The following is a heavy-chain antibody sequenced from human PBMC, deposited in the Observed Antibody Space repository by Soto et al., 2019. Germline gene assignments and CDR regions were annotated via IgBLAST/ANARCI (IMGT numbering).Heavy chain of an antibody. V-gene: IGHV1-69*13. J-gene: IGHJ4*02. CDR3: ASSSLLYCSGGSCYSV. D-gene: IGHD2-15*01. CDR2: IIPIFGTA. CDR1: GGTFSSYA. Sequence: SGKVSWKASGGTFSSYAISWVRQAPGQGLEWMGGIIPIFGTANYAQKFQGRVTITADESTSTAYMELSSLRSEDTAVYYCASSSLLYCSGGSCYSVWGQGTLVTVSS.